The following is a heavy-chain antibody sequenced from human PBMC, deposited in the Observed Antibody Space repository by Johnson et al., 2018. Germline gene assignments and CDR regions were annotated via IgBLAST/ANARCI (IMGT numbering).Heavy chain of an antibody. J-gene: IGHJ3*02. V-gene: IGHV1-8*01. CDR2: MNPNSDNT. Sequence: QVQLVQSGAEVKKPGASVKVSCKASGYTFTSYDINWVRQATGQGLEWMGWMNPNSDNTDYAKKFQGRVTMTRKTSISTAYMEMRSLRSEETAGYYCGRGGYVWGSNQYGAFDIWGQGTMVTVSS. CDR3: GRGGYVWGSNQYGAFDI. D-gene: IGHD3-16*01. CDR1: GYTFTSYD.